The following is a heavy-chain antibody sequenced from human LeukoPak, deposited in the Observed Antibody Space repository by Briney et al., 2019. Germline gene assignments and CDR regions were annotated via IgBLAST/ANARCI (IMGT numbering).Heavy chain of an antibody. Sequence: TGGSLRLSCAASGFTFSSYGMHWVRQAPGKGLEWVAVIWYDGSNKYYADSVKGRFTISRDNSKNTLYLQMNSLRAEDTAVYYCAKNRNWNGVMFDYWGQGTLVTVSS. CDR1: GFTFSSYG. D-gene: IGHD1-1*01. CDR3: AKNRNWNGVMFDY. V-gene: IGHV3-33*06. CDR2: IWYDGSNK. J-gene: IGHJ4*02.